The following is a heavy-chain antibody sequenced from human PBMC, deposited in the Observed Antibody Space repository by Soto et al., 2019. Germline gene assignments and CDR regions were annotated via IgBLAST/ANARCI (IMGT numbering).Heavy chain of an antibody. CDR1: GYTFTSYG. J-gene: IGHJ3*02. CDR3: ARDWSRDARGAFDI. V-gene: IGHV1-18*01. Sequence: ASVKVSCKASGYTFTSYGISWARQAPGQGLEWMGWISAYNGNTNYAQKLQGRVTMTTDTSTSTAYMELRSLRSDDTAVYYCARDWSRDARGAFDIWGQGTMVTVSS. CDR2: ISAYNGNT.